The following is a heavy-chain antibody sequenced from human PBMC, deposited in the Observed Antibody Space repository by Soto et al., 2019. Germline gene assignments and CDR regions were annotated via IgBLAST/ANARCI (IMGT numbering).Heavy chain of an antibody. CDR3: ARPAAAGTDWFDP. D-gene: IGHD6-13*01. V-gene: IGHV1-8*01. J-gene: IGHJ5*02. CDR1: GYTFTSYD. CDR2: MNPNSGNT. Sequence: GASVKVSCKASGYTFTSYDINWVRQATGQGLEWMGWMNPNSGNTGYAQKFQGRVTMTRNTSISTAHMELSSLRSEDTAVYYCARPAAAGTDWFDPWGQGTLVTVSS.